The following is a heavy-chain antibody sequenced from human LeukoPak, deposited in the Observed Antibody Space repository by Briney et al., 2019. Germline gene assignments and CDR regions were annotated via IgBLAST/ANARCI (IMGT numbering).Heavy chain of an antibody. D-gene: IGHD3-22*01. CDR2: IYHSGST. Sequence: SETLSLTCTVSGYSISSGYYWGWIRQPPGKGLEWIGSIYHSGSTYYNPSLKSRVTISVDTSKNQFSLKLSSVTAADTAVYYCARDWVIVVVTTLHAFDIWGQGTMVTVSS. V-gene: IGHV4-38-2*02. CDR1: GYSISSGYY. CDR3: ARDWVIVVVTTLHAFDI. J-gene: IGHJ3*02.